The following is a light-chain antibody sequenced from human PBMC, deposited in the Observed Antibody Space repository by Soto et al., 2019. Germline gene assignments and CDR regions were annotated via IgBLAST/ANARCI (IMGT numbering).Light chain of an antibody. J-gene: IGKJ4*01. CDR2: STS. V-gene: IGKV3-20*01. CDR1: QSVSSSY. Sequence: EIVLTQSPGTLSLSPGERATLSCRASQSVSSSYLAWYQQKPGQAPRLIIYSTSSRPTGIPDRFSGSGSGTDFTLTISRLEPEDFAVYYCQQYGRSPPVTFGGGTKVEIK. CDR3: QQYGRSPPVT.